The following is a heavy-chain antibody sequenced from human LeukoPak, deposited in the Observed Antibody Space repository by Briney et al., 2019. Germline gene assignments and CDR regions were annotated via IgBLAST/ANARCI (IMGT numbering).Heavy chain of an antibody. Sequence: PGASLRLSCAASGFTFSSYWMSWVRQAPGKGLEWVANIKEDGSAKYSVDSVKGRFTISRDNAKNTLYLQMNSLRAEDTAVYYCARDSPGYGAYDLGWGQGTLVTVSS. CDR3: ARDSPGYGAYDLG. J-gene: IGHJ4*02. CDR1: GFTFSSYW. CDR2: IKEDGSAK. V-gene: IGHV3-7*04. D-gene: IGHD5-12*01.